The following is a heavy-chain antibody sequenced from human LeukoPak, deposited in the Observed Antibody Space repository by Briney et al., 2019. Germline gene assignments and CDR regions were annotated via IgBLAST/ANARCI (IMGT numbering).Heavy chain of an antibody. D-gene: IGHD5-18*01. J-gene: IGHJ5*02. CDR2: IYYSGST. CDR1: GGSTSSYY. V-gene: IGHV4-59*08. Sequence: PSETLSLTCTVSGGSTSSYYWIWVRQPPGKGLEWIGYIYYSGSTNYNPSLKSRVTISVDTSKNQFSLKLSSVTAADTAVYYCAYSYVLGWFDPWGQGTLVTVSS. CDR3: AYSYVLGWFDP.